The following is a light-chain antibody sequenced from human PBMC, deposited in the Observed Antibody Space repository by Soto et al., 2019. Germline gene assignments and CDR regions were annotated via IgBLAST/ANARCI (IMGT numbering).Light chain of an antibody. V-gene: IGLV2-14*01. CDR3: SSYTSRSTMV. J-gene: IGLJ2*01. CDR1: SSDVGGYHY. Sequence: QSALTQPASVSGSPGQSITISCTGTSSDVGGYHYVSWYQQHPGKAPKLMIYEVSTRPSWISNRCSGSKSVNTASLTIAGLQAEDEAEYYCSSYTSRSTMVVGGGTKVAVL. CDR2: EVS.